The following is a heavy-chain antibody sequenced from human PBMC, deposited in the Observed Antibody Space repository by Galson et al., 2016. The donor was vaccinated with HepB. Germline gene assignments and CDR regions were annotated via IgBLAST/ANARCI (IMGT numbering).Heavy chain of an antibody. CDR1: GFSFSNYW. D-gene: IGHD3-9*01. V-gene: IGHV3-7*03. J-gene: IGHJ3*02. Sequence: SLRLSCAASGFSFSNYWMSWVRQAPGKGPEWVANIKGDGSGKYYVDSVKGRFTISRDNAKNSLDLQMNSLRAEDTAVYYCARGGCLYAMDIWGQGTMLVVSS. CDR2: IKGDGSGK. CDR3: ARGGCLYAMDI.